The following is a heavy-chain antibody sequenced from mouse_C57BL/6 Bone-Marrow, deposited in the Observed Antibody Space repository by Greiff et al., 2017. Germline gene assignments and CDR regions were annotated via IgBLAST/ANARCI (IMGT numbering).Heavy chain of an antibody. CDR2: ISNLAYSI. CDR1: GFTFSDYG. Sequence: EVKLMESGGGLVQPGGSLKLSCAASGFTFSDYGMAWVRQAPRKGPEWVAFISNLAYSIYYADTVTGRFTISRENAKNTLYLEMSSLRSEDTAMYYCARHTDSNYFDYWGQGTTLTVSS. CDR3: ARHTDSNYFDY. V-gene: IGHV5-15*01. D-gene: IGHD2-5*01. J-gene: IGHJ2*01.